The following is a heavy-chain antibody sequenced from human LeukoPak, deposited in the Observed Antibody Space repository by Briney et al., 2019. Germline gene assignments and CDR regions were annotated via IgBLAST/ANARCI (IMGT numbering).Heavy chain of an antibody. D-gene: IGHD6-13*01. CDR3: AREAAAAGTGAFDI. CDR2: IYYSGST. CDR1: GGSISSGGYY. J-gene: IGHJ3*02. Sequence: KPSQILSLTCTVSGGSISSGGYYWSWIRQHPGKGLEWIGYIYYSGSTYYNPSLKSRVTISVDTSKNQFSLKLSSVTAADTAVYYCAREAAAAGTGAFDIWGQGTMVTVSS. V-gene: IGHV4-31*03.